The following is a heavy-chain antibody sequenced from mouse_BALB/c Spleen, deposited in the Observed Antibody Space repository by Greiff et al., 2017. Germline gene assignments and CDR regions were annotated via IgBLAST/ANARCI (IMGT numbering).Heavy chain of an antibody. CDR1: GFNIKDTY. D-gene: IGHD1-1*02. V-gene: IGHV14-3*02. CDR2: IDPANGST. J-gene: IGHJ2*01. Sequence: EVQLQQSGAELVKPGASVKLSCTASGFNIKDTYMHWVKQRPEQGLEWIGRIDPANGSTKYDPKFQGKATITADTASNTAYLQLSSLTSEDTAVYYCARGVYGNYFDYWGQGTTLTVSS. CDR3: ARGVYGNYFDY.